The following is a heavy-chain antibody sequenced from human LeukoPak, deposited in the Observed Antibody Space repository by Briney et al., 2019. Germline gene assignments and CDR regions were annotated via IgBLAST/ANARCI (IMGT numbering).Heavy chain of an antibody. J-gene: IGHJ3*02. CDR2: ISFDEINK. CDR1: GFTFSSYA. Sequence: PGGSLRLSCAVSGFTFSSYATHWVRQAPGKGLDWVAVISFDEINKYYADSVKGRFTISRDNSKNTLYLQMNSLRGEDTAVYYCARDGYNSRAYDIWGQGTMVTVSS. D-gene: IGHD5-24*01. CDR3: ARDGYNSRAYDI. V-gene: IGHV3-30-3*01.